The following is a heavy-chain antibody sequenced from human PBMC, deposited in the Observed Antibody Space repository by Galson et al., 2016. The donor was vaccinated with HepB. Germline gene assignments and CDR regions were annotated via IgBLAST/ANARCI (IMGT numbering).Heavy chain of an antibody. CDR2: ISAYNGKT. CDR3: AREDPSGDH. J-gene: IGHJ1*01. CDR1: GYTFTSYG. Sequence: SVKVSCKASGYTFTSYGISWVRQAPGQGPEWMGWISAYNGKTNYAQKFQGRVTMARETSTSTAHMELRSLGSDDTAVYYCAREDPSGDHWGQGTLVTVSS. D-gene: IGHD2-21*01. V-gene: IGHV1-18*04.